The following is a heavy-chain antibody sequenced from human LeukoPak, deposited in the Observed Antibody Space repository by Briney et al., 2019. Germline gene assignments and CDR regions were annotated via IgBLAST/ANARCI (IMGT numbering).Heavy chain of an antibody. D-gene: IGHD4-17*01. CDR2: VTSGGTT. CDR1: GFTFSSYA. V-gene: IGHV3-23*01. J-gene: IGHJ4*02. CDR3: AKALLYGDGGQWYIDH. Sequence: GGSLRLSCAASGFTFSSYALRWVRQAPGQGLVWVSTVTSGGTTYYADFVKGRFTISRDNSKNTLYLQMNSLRVDDTAVYYCAKALLYGDGGQWYIDHWGQGTLVTVSS.